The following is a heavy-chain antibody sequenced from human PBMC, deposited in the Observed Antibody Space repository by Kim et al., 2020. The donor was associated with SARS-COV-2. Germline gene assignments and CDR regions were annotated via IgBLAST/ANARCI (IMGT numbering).Heavy chain of an antibody. CDR2: IYYSGST. Sequence: SETLSLTCTVSGGSISSGGYYWSWIRQHPGKGLEWIGYIYYSGSTYYNPSLKSRVTISVDTSKNQFSLKLSSVTAADTAVCYCARAPGLGTMIVVVTHFDYWGQGTLVTVSS. V-gene: IGHV4-31*03. J-gene: IGHJ4*02. D-gene: IGHD3-22*01. CDR3: ARAPGLGTMIVVVTHFDY. CDR1: GGSISSGGYY.